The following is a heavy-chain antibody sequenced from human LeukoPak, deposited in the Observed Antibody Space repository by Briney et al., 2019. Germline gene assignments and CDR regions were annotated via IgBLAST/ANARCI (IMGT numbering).Heavy chain of an antibody. Sequence: GGSLRLSCAGSGFIFRNYAMSWVRQAPGMGLEWVSAISGSGVGTNYADSVKGRFTISRDNSKNTLYLQMNSLRSEDTAVYYCAKNGRDDHDKYFFDFWGQGTQVTVSS. CDR3: AKNGRDDHDKYFFDF. D-gene: IGHD3-9*01. CDR2: ISGSGVGT. V-gene: IGHV3-23*01. J-gene: IGHJ4*02. CDR1: GFIFRNYA.